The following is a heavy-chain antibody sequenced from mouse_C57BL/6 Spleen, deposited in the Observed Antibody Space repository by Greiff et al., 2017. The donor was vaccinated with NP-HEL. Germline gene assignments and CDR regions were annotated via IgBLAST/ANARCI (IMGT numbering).Heavy chain of an antibody. CDR3: ARGGYYGSLFDY. D-gene: IGHD1-1*01. V-gene: IGHV3-6*01. CDR1: GYSITSGYY. CDR2: ISYDGSN. Sequence: EVKLMESGPGLVKPSQSLSLTCSVTGYSITSGYYWNWIRQFPGNKLEWMGYISYDGSNNYNPSLKNRISITRDTSKNQFFLKLNSVTTEDTATYCCARGGYYGSLFDYWGQGTTLTVSS. J-gene: IGHJ2*01.